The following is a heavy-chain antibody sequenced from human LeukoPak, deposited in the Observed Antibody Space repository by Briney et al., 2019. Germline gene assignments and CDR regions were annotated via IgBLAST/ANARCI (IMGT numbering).Heavy chain of an antibody. D-gene: IGHD3-22*01. CDR1: GFTFSSYA. CDR3: ARDRYSSGYYYFDY. Sequence: GGSLRLSCAASGFTFSSYAMHWVRQAPGKGLEYVSAISSNGGSTHYANSVKGRFTISRDNSKNTLYLQMGSLRAEDMAVYYCARDRYSSGYYYFDYWGQGTLVTVSS. V-gene: IGHV3-64*01. J-gene: IGHJ4*02. CDR2: ISSNGGST.